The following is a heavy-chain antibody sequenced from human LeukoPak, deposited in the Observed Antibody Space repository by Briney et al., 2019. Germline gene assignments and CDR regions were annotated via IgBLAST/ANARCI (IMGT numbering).Heavy chain of an antibody. J-gene: IGHJ4*02. CDR2: IFHTGHT. CDR1: GGSISSGDYP. Sequence: SQTLSLTCAVSGGSISSGDYPWSWIRQPPGKGLEWIGYIFHTGHTSYNPSLKSRVTISVDMSKNQLSLKLSSVTAADTAVYYCARGFYGSGSQFDYWGQGTLVTVSS. CDR3: ARGFYGSGSQFDY. D-gene: IGHD3-10*01. V-gene: IGHV4-30-2*01.